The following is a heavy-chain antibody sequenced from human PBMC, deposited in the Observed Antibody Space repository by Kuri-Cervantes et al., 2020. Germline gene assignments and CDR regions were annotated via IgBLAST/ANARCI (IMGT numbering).Heavy chain of an antibody. CDR3: AKTRHDSSGYHYFDY. D-gene: IGHD3-22*01. J-gene: IGHJ4*02. V-gene: IGHV3-43D*04. CDR2: ISWDGGST. CDR1: GFTFSSYS. Sequence: GESLKISCAASGFTFSSYSMNWVRQAPGKGLEWVSLISWDGGSTYYADSVKGRFTISRDNSKNSLYLQMNSLRAEDTALYYCAKTRHDSSGYHYFDYWGQGTLVTVSS.